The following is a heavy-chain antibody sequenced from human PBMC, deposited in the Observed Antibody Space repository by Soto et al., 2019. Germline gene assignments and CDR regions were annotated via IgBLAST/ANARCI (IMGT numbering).Heavy chain of an antibody. CDR3: TTGLAAAGINY. J-gene: IGHJ4*02. Sequence: GGSLRLSCAASGFTFNTAWMSWVRQAPGKGLEWIGRIKSKTDGGTTDFAAPVKGRFTISRDDSKNTVYLQMDGLKIEDTAVYYCTTGLAAAGINYWGQGTLVTVSS. V-gene: IGHV3-15*01. CDR2: IKSKTDGGTT. CDR1: GFTFNTAW. D-gene: IGHD6-13*01.